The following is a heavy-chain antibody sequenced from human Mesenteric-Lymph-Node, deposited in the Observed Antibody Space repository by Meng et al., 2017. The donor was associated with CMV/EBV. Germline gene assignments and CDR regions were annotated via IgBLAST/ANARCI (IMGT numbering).Heavy chain of an antibody. J-gene: IGHJ6*02. CDR3: ARGPGELHRGGYSYYGLDV. D-gene: IGHD1-14*01. CDR1: GFFFSRYP. Sequence: GESLKISCAASGFFFSRYPMNWVRQAPGKGLEWLSYITSSSSIIYSADSVKGRFTISRDNAKSSLFLQMDSLRAEDTAVYYCARGPGELHRGGYSYYGLDVRGQGTTVTVSS. CDR2: ITSSSSII. V-gene: IGHV3-48*04.